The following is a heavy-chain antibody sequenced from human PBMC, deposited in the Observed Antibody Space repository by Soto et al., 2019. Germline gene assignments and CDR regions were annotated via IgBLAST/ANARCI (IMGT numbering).Heavy chain of an antibody. CDR1: GGSISSYY. J-gene: IGHJ6*02. CDR3: ATLPGDSSSSVDV. CDR2: IYYSGST. Sequence: QVQLQESGPGLVKPSETLSLTCTVSGGSISSYYWSWIRQPPGKGLEWVGYIYYSGSTNYNPSLKRRVPLTVDTSKNPFSPKLGSVTAAGTAVDYRATLPGDSSSSVDVRGQGTTVTVSS. D-gene: IGHD6-6*01. V-gene: IGHV4-59*12.